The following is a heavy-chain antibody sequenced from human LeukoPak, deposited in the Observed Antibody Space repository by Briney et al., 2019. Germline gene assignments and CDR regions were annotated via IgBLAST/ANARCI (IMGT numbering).Heavy chain of an antibody. CDR2: ISWDGGST. Sequence: GGSLRLSCAASGFTFDDYAMHWVRQAPGKGLEWVSLISWDGGSTYYADSVKGRCTISRYNSKNSLYLQMNSLRAEDTALYYCAKGPKYYDFWSGYPYYYYMDVWGKGTTVTVSS. D-gene: IGHD3-3*01. CDR3: AKGPKYYDFWSGYPYYYYMDV. V-gene: IGHV3-43D*03. J-gene: IGHJ6*03. CDR1: GFTFDDYA.